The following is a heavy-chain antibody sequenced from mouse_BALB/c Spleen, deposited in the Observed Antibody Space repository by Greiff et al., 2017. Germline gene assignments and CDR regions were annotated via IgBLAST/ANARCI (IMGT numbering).Heavy chain of an antibody. CDR1: GFTFSSFG. CDR2: ISSGSSTI. CDR3: AREDGNSDYAMDY. J-gene: IGHJ4*01. V-gene: IGHV5-17*02. Sequence: EVQLQESGGGLVQPGGSRKLSCAASGFTFSSFGMHWVRQAPEKGLEWVAYISSGSSTIYYADKVKGRFTISRDNPKNTLFLQMTSLRSEDTAMYYCAREDGNSDYAMDYWGQGTSVTVSS. D-gene: IGHD2-1*01.